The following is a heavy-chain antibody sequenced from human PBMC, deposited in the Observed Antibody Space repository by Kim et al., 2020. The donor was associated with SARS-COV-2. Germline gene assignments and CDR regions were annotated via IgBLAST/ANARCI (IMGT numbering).Heavy chain of an antibody. Sequence: SETLSLTCGISGDSVSSNSASWNWIRQSPSRGLEWLGRTYYRPKWSGDYAVSVKSRLTINPDTSKNQFSLQLTSVTPEDTAVYYCARGSSSSWAFDIWGQGTLVTVTS. CDR2: TYYRPKWSG. CDR3: ARGSSSSWAFDI. D-gene: IGHD6-6*01. V-gene: IGHV6-1*01. J-gene: IGHJ3*02. CDR1: GDSVSSNSAS.